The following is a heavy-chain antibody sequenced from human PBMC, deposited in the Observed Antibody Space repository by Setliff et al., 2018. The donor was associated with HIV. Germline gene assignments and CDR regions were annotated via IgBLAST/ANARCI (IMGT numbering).Heavy chain of an antibody. CDR3: AAPSSVYIFGVLTPVSFDY. V-gene: IGHV1-24*01. CDR2: FDHEEGKI. CDR1: GDTLTKLS. D-gene: IGHD3-3*02. J-gene: IGHJ4*02. Sequence: GASVKVSCKVSGDTLTKLSIYWVRQAPGKELEWMGGFDHEEGKIIYAQKFQGRVSMTEDTSTDTAYMDLSSLRSDDTAVYYCAAPSSVYIFGVLTPVSFDYWGQGTLVTVSS.